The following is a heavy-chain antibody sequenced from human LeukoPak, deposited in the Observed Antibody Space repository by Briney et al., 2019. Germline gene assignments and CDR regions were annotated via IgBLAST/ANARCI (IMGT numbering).Heavy chain of an antibody. J-gene: IGHJ3*02. CDR1: GFSFSDYD. CDR3: AKALTRWAFDM. CDR2: MSLSTSGK. V-gene: IGHV3-23*01. D-gene: IGHD3-16*01. Sequence: GGSLRLSCAASGFSFSDYDMSWVRQAPGKGLEWVSSMSLSTSGKTYADSVKGRFTVSTDKVKNTLYLQMDSLRAEDTAMYYCAKALTRWAFDMWGQGTMVTVSS.